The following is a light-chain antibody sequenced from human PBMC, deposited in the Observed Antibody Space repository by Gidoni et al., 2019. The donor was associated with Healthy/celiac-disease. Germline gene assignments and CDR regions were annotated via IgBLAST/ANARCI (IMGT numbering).Light chain of an antibody. J-gene: IGLJ1*01. V-gene: IGLV2-23*01. CDR1: SSDVGSYNL. CDR3: CSYAGSSTLYV. Sequence: QSALTQHASVSGSPGQSITISCTGTSSDVGSYNLVSWYQQHTGKAPKLMIYEGSKRPSGVSNRFSGSKSGNTSSLTISGLQAEDEADYYCCSYAGSSTLYVFGTGTKVTVL. CDR2: EGS.